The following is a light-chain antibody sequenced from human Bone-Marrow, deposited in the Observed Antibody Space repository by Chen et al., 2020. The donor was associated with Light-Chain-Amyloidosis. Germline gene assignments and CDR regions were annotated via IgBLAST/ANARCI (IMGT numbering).Light chain of an antibody. Sequence: SYELTQPPSVSVSPGQTARITCSGDDLPTKYAYWYQQKPGQAPVLVIHRDTERPSGISERFSGSSTGTTATWTISGVQAGDEADYHWQSADSSGTYEVIFGGGTKLTVL. CDR1: DLPTKY. V-gene: IGLV3-25*03. CDR2: RDT. CDR3: QSADSSGTYEVI. J-gene: IGLJ2*01.